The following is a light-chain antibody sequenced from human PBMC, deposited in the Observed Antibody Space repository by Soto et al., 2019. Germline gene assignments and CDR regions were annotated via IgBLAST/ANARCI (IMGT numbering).Light chain of an antibody. CDR1: QSVSSNY. Sequence: EIVLTQSPGTLSLSPGERATLSCRASQSVSSNYLAWYRRKPSQAPRLLIYGASSRATGIPDRFSGSGSGTDFTLTITRLEPEDFAVYYCQQYGSSPPTFGPGTRVEIK. CDR2: GAS. CDR3: QQYGSSPPT. V-gene: IGKV3-20*01. J-gene: IGKJ1*01.